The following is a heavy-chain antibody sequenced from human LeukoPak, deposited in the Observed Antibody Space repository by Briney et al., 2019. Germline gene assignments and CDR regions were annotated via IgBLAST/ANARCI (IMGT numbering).Heavy chain of an antibody. D-gene: IGHD1-1*01. V-gene: IGHV5-51*01. J-gene: IGHJ3*02. CDR3: ARRVQGGYDAFDI. Sequence: GESLKISCKGSGYSFTSYWIGWVRQMPGKGLEWMGIIYPGDSDTRYSPSFQGQVTFSADKSISTAYLQWRSLKASDTAMNYCARRVQGGYDAFDIWGQGTMVTVSS. CDR2: IYPGDSDT. CDR1: GYSFTSYW.